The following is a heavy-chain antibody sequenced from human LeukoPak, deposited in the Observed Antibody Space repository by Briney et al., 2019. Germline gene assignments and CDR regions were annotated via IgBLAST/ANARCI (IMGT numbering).Heavy chain of an antibody. Sequence: GGSLRLSCAASGFTFSSYWMSWVRQAPGKGLEWVAVISYDGSNKYYADSVKGRFTISRDNSKNTLYLQMNSLRAEDTAVYYCARSHSSGWYSAGLPFDPWGQGTLVTVSS. D-gene: IGHD6-19*01. CDR3: ARSHSSGWYSAGLPFDP. J-gene: IGHJ5*02. CDR2: ISYDGSNK. V-gene: IGHV3-30-3*01. CDR1: GFTFSSYW.